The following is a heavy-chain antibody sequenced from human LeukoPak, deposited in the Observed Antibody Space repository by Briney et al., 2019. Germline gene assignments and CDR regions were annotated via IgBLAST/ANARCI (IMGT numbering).Heavy chain of an antibody. CDR1: GGSISSSSAY. CDR2: IYYSKNT. Sequence: SETLSLTCTVSGGSISSSSAYWGWIRQPPGKGLEWIGSIYYSKNTYYNPSLKSRVTISADTSKNQFSLTLGSVSATDTAVYYCVSPRGFSYGYFDYWGQGTLSPSPQ. J-gene: IGHJ4*02. D-gene: IGHD5-18*01. V-gene: IGHV4-39*01. CDR3: VSPRGFSYGYFDY.